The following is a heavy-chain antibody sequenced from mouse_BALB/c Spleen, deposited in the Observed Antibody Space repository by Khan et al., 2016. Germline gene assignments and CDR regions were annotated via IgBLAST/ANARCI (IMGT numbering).Heavy chain of an antibody. V-gene: IGHV1-63*02. CDR3: ARCYCGSSYWYFDV. D-gene: IGHD1-1*01. CDR2: IYPGGGYT. CDR1: GYTFTNYW. Sequence: QVQLQQSGAELVRPGTSVKISCKASGYTFTNYWLGWVKQRPGHGLEWIGDIYPGGGYTNYNEKFKGKATLNADTSSSTAYMQLSSLTSEDSAVYFCARCYCGSSYWYFDVWGAGTTVTVSS. J-gene: IGHJ1*01.